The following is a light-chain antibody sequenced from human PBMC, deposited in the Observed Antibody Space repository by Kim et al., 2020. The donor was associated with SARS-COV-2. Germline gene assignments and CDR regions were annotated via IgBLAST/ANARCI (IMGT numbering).Light chain of an antibody. CDR1: QSISSNY. CDR2: VAS. Sequence: SPGERAPLACRASQSISSNYLAWYQQKPGQAPRLLIHVASIRATGIPDRFSGSGSGTDFTLTISRLEPEDFAVYYCQQYGGSPRTFGQGTKVDIK. CDR3: QQYGGSPRT. V-gene: IGKV3-20*01. J-gene: IGKJ1*01.